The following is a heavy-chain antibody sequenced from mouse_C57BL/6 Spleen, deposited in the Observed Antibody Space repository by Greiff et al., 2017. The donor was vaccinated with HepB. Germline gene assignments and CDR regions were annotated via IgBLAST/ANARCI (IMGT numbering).Heavy chain of an antibody. CDR1: GFTFSSYA. CDR2: ISDGGSYT. V-gene: IGHV5-4*01. Sequence: EVQLVESGGGLVKPGGSLKLSCAASGFTFSSYAMSWVRQTPEKRLEWVATISDGGSYTYYPDNVKGRFTIYRDNAKNNLYLQMSHLKSEDTAMYYCARVIYYGNLYAMDYWGQGTSVTVSS. J-gene: IGHJ4*01. CDR3: ARVIYYGNLYAMDY. D-gene: IGHD2-1*01.